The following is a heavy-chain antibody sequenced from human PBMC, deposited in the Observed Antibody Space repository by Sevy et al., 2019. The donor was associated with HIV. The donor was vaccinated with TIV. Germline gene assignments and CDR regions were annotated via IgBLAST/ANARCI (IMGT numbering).Heavy chain of an antibody. D-gene: IGHD6-19*01. Sequence: SGPTLVNPTQTLTLTCTFSGFSLSTRGVRVSWIRQPPGEALEWLALIYWDDDKCYSPSLQSRLTITKDTSKNQVFLTMTNMDPVDTATYFCAHSNNGGVSAGLRNYFYDYWGQGTLVTVSS. CDR1: GFSLSTRGVR. CDR3: AHSNNGGVSAGLRNYFYDY. CDR2: IYWDDDK. V-gene: IGHV2-5*08. J-gene: IGHJ4*02.